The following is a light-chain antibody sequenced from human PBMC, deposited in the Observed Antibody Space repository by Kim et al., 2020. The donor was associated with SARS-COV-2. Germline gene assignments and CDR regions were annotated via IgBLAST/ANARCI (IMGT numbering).Light chain of an antibody. J-gene: IGLJ3*02. V-gene: IGLV2-14*04. CDR1: SRDVGGYNY. CDR2: DVS. CDR3: SSYTSSSTWV. Sequence: GQSVTISCTGTSRDVGGYNYDSWYQQHPGKAPKLMIYDVSKRPSGVYNRFSGSKSGNTASLTISGLQAEDEADYYCSSYTSSSTWVFGGGTQLTVL.